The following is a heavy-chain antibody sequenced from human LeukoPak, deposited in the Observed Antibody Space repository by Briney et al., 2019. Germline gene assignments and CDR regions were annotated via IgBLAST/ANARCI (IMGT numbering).Heavy chain of an antibody. CDR2: IDWDDDK. Sequence: SGPALVKPTQTLTLTCTFSGFSLSTSGMRASWIRQPPGKALEWLARIDWDDDKFYSTSLKTRLTISKDTSKNQVVLTMTNMDPVDTATYYCARSALGYDGAFDIWGQGTTVTVSS. D-gene: IGHD7-27*01. V-gene: IGHV2-70*04. CDR1: GFSLSTSGMR. J-gene: IGHJ3*02. CDR3: ARSALGYDGAFDI.